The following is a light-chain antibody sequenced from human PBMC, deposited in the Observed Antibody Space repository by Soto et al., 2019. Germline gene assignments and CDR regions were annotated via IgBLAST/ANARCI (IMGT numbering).Light chain of an antibody. V-gene: IGLV1-40*01. J-gene: IGLJ1*01. CDR3: QSYDSSLSGYV. CDR2: GNN. Sequence: QSVLTQPPSVSGAPGQTITISCTGSSSNIGAGYDVHWYQQLPGRAPKLLIYGNNNWPSGVPDRFSGSKSGTSVSLAITGLQAEDEADYYCQSYDSSLSGYVFGTGTKLTVL. CDR1: SSNIGAGYD.